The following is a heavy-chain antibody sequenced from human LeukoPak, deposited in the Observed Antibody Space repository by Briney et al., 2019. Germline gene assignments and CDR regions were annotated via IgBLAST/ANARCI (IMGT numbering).Heavy chain of an antibody. Sequence: GGSLRLSCAASGITFSTYWMHWVRQAPGKGLVWVSRINSDGSTTSYVDSVEGRFTVSRDNAKNTLYLQMNSLRAEDAAVYYCARAGTVVDYDPSDAFDVWGQGTMVTVSS. J-gene: IGHJ3*01. V-gene: IGHV3-74*01. CDR2: INSDGSTT. D-gene: IGHD3-22*01. CDR3: ARAGTVVDYDPSDAFDV. CDR1: GITFSTYW.